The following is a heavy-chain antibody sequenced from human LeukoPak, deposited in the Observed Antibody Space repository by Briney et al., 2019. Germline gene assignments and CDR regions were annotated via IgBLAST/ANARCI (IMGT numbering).Heavy chain of an antibody. D-gene: IGHD1-14*01. CDR3: AEEAEDHRYDY. CDR2: IWYDGGTK. V-gene: IGHV3-33*06. Sequence: GGSLRLSCVASGFTFRNYGMHWVRQAPGKGLEWVAIIWYDGGTKYYADSVKGRFTISRDNSKNTLYLQMDSLRAEDTAVYYCAEEAEDHRYDYWGQGALVIVSS. J-gene: IGHJ4*02. CDR1: GFTFRNYG.